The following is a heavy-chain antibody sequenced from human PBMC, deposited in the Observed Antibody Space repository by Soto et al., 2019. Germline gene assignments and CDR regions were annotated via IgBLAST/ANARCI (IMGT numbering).Heavy chain of an antibody. V-gene: IGHV4-59*01. Sequence: QVQLQESGPGLVKPSETLSLTCTVSGGSLSHYYWNWIRQLPGKGLEWIGYTFYSGTTDYSPSLSGRVTISVDTSKNQFSLKLSSVTAADTAVYYCAREHSSSWYGMDVWGQGTTVTVSS. CDR1: GGSLSHYY. CDR2: TFYSGTT. CDR3: AREHSSSWYGMDV. J-gene: IGHJ6*02. D-gene: IGHD6-13*01.